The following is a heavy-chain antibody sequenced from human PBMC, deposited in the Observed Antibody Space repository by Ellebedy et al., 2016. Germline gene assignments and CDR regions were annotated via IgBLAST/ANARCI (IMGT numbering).Heavy chain of an antibody. V-gene: IGHV5-10-1*01. D-gene: IGHD6-19*01. CDR1: GYSFTSYW. J-gene: IGHJ6*02. CDR2: IDPSDSYT. CDR3: ARHWGYSSGWDYYGMDV. Sequence: GGSLRLXCKGSGYSFTSYWISWVRQLPGKGLEWMGRIDPSDSYTNYSPSFQGHVTISADKSISTAYLQWSSLKASDTALYYCARHWGYSSGWDYYGMDVWGQGTTVTVSS.